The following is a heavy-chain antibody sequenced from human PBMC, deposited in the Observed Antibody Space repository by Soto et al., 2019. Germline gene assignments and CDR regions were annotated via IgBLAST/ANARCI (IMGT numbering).Heavy chain of an antibody. CDR2: IKSETDGGTA. CDR3: TTGIYYDLLTGYHDVAY. D-gene: IGHD3-9*01. Sequence: GGSMRLSCAASGFTFDNAWVRWLRQAPGKGLEWVGRIKSETDGGTADYAAPVKGRITISRDDSKNTVYLQMNSLKTEDTAVYYCTTGIYYDLLTGYHDVAYWGQGTLVTVSS. V-gene: IGHV3-15*01. J-gene: IGHJ4*02. CDR1: GFTFDNAW.